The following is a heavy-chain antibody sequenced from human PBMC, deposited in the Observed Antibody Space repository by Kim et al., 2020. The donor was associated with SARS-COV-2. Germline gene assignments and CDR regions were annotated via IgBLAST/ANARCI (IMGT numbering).Heavy chain of an antibody. CDR1: GFTFSSYG. CDR3: AKDPVLWFGELSGYFDY. D-gene: IGHD3-10*01. V-gene: IGHV3-30*18. CDR2: ISYDGSNK. Sequence: GGSLRLSCAASGFTFSSYGMHWVRQAPGKGLEWVAVISYDGSNKYYADSVKGRFTISRDNSKNTLYLQMNSLRAEDTAVYYCAKDPVLWFGELSGYFDYWGQGTLVTVSS. J-gene: IGHJ4*02.